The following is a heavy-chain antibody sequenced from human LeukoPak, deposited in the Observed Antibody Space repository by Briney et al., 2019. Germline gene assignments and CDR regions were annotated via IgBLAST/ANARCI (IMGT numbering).Heavy chain of an antibody. Sequence: SETLSLTCTVSGGSISSYYWSWIRQPAGKGLEWIGRIYTSGSTNYNPSLKSRVTMSVDTSKNQFSLKLSSVTAADTAVYYCARGRNEYCSSTSCYRNYYYYYMDVWGKGTTVTVSS. V-gene: IGHV4-4*07. CDR2: IYTSGST. CDR1: GGSISSYY. CDR3: ARGRNEYCSSTSCYRNYYYYYMDV. J-gene: IGHJ6*03. D-gene: IGHD2-2*01.